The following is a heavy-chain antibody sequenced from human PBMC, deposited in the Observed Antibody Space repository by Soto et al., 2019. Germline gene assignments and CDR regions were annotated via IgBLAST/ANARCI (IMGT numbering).Heavy chain of an antibody. CDR2: IYHSGST. Sequence: SETLSLTCAVSSGSITSSNWWTWVRQPPGKGLEWIGDIYHSGSTNYNPSLKSRVTISVDTSKNQFSLKLSSVTAADTAVYYCARVGDFWSGYYIYWGQGTLVTVSS. CDR1: SGSITSSNW. J-gene: IGHJ4*02. D-gene: IGHD3-3*01. V-gene: IGHV4-4*02. CDR3: ARVGDFWSGYYIY.